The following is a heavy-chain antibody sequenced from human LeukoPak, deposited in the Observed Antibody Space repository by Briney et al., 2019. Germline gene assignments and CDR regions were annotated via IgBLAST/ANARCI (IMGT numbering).Heavy chain of an antibody. CDR1: GFTFDDYA. Sequence: GRSLRLSCAASGFTFDDYAMHWVRHAPGKGLEWVSGISWNSGSIGSADSVKGRFTISRDNAKNSLYLQMNSLRAEDTALYYCAKDEDVNSSRRGLWLSRFGSNNLFQHWGQGTLVTVSS. D-gene: IGHD6-19*01. V-gene: IGHV3-9*01. CDR3: AKDEDVNSSRRGLWLSRFGSNNLFQH. J-gene: IGHJ1*01. CDR2: ISWNSGSI.